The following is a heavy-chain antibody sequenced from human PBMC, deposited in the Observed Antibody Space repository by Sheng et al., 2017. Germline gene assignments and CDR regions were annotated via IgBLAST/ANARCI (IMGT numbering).Heavy chain of an antibody. V-gene: IGHV4-34*01. CDR3: ARYKGGGRSGGRRDYYYGMDV. Sequence: QVQLQQWGAGLLKPSETLSLTCAVYGGSFSGYYWSWIRQPPGKGLEWIGEINHSGSTNYNPSLKSRVTISVDTSKNQFSLKLSSVTAADTAVYYCARYKGGGRSGGRRDYYYGMDVWGQGTTVTVSS. D-gene: IGHD2-15*01. CDR1: GGSFSGYY. J-gene: IGHJ6*02. CDR2: INHSGST.